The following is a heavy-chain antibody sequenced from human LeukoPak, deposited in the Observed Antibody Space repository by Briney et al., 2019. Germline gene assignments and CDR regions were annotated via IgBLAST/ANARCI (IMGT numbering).Heavy chain of an antibody. CDR3: AKNYYDSSGYLIDY. J-gene: IGHJ4*02. V-gene: IGHV3-23*01. D-gene: IGHD3-22*01. CDR1: GFTFSNYG. Sequence: GGSLRLSCAASGFTFSNYGMSWVRQAPGKGLEWVSAISGSGDNTYYADSVKGRFTSSRDNSKNTLYLQLNSLRAEDTAVYYCAKNYYDSSGYLIDYWGQGTLVTVSS. CDR2: ISGSGDNT.